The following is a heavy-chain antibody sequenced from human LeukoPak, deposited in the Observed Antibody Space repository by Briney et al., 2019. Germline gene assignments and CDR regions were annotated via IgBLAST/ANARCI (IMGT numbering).Heavy chain of an antibody. V-gene: IGHV3-21*01. CDR2: ITSSGTYI. J-gene: IGHJ4*02. D-gene: IGHD5-24*01. CDR1: GFTFNTYN. Sequence: GGSLRLSCATSGFTFNTYNTYWVRQAPGKGLEWVSSITSSGTYIYYADSVKGRFTISRDNAKNSLYLQMNSLRAEDTAVFYCARGGEDNYANFDYWGQGTLVTVSS. CDR3: ARGGEDNYANFDY.